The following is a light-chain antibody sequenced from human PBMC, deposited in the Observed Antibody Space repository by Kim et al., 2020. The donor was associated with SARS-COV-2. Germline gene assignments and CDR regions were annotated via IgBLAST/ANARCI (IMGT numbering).Light chain of an antibody. J-gene: IGLJ3*02. CDR2: YDN. Sequence: SYELTQPPSVSVAPGKTARITCGGNNIGSKSVHWYQQKPGQAPVLVIYYDNDRPSGIPERFSGSNSGNTATLTISRVEAGDEADYYCQAWDSSSDHWVFGGGTQLTVL. V-gene: IGLV3-21*04. CDR1: NIGSKS. CDR3: QAWDSSSDHWV.